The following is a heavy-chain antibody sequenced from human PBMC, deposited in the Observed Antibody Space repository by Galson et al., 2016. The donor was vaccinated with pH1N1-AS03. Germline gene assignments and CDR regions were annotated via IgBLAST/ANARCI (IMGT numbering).Heavy chain of an antibody. J-gene: IGHJ5*01. D-gene: IGHD7-27*01. CDR1: GFTFRIYT. Sequence: SLRLSCAASGFTFRIYTMSWVRQAAGKGLEWVCAIDGSGDTTYLADSGKGTFTIARNNSKNILYLDVNSLRVDDTAVYYCVRRRGQLGGGDSWGQGNLVSLPS. CDR2: IDGSGDTT. V-gene: IGHV3-23*01. CDR3: VRRRGQLGGGDS.